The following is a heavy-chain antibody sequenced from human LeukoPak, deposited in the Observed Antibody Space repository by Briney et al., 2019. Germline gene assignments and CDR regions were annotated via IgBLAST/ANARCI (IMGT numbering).Heavy chain of an antibody. Sequence: SVKVSCKASGGTFSSYAISWVRQAPGQGLEWMGGIIPIFGTANYAQKFQGRVTITTDESTSTAYMGLSSLRSEDTAVYYCARDRASAPVLRYFDWSEGFDPWGQGTLVTVSS. J-gene: IGHJ5*02. CDR3: ARDRASAPVLRYFDWSEGFDP. CDR2: IIPIFGTA. CDR1: GGTFSSYA. D-gene: IGHD3-9*01. V-gene: IGHV1-69*05.